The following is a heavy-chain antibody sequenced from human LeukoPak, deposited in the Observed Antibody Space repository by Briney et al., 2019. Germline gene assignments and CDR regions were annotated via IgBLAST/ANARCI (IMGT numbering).Heavy chain of an antibody. CDR2: ISAYNGST. V-gene: IGHV1-18*01. CDR1: GYTFTSYG. CDR3: ARVTPSGSYSEFFDY. D-gene: IGHD1-26*01. J-gene: IGHJ4*02. Sequence: GASVKVSCKASGYTFTSYGISWVRQAPGQGLEWMGWISAYNGSTNYAQKLQGRVTMTTDTSTSTAYMELRSLRSDDTAVYYCARVTPSGSYSEFFDYWGQGTLVTVSS.